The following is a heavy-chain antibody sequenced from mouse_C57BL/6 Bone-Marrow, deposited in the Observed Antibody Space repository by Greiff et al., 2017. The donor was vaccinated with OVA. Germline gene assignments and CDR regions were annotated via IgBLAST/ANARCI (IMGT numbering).Heavy chain of an antibody. V-gene: IGHV1-76*01. D-gene: IGHD1-1*01. CDR1: GYTFTDYY. CDR2: IYPGSGNT. CDR3: ARSYYYGSSPWFAY. Sequence: VKLMESGAELVRPGASVKLSCKASGYTFTDYYINWVKQRPGQGLEWIARIYPGSGNTYYNEKFKGKATLTAEKSSSTAYMQLSSLTSEDSAVYFCARSYYYGSSPWFAYWGQGTLVTVSA. J-gene: IGHJ3*01.